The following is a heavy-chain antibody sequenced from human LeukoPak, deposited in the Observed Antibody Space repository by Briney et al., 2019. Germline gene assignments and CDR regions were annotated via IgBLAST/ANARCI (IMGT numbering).Heavy chain of an antibody. V-gene: IGHV4-34*01. Sequence: SETLSLTCAVYGGSFSGYYWSWIPQPPRKGLEWIGEINHSGSTNYNPSLKSRVTMSVDTSKNQFSLKLSSVTAADTAVYYCARDLYYDILTGYYLPYFGSWGQGTLVTVAS. CDR1: GGSFSGYY. D-gene: IGHD3-9*01. CDR2: INHSGST. J-gene: IGHJ4*02. CDR3: ARDLYYDILTGYYLPYFGS.